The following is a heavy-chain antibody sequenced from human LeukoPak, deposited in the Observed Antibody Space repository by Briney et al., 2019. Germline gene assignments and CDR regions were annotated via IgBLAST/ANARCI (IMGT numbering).Heavy chain of an antibody. CDR1: GGSFSGYY. V-gene: IGHV4-34*01. D-gene: IGHD2-2*01. J-gene: IGHJ5*02. CDR2: INHSGST. Sequence: SETLSLTCAVYGGSFSGYYWSWIRQPPGKGLEWIGEINHSGSTNYNPSLKSRVTISVETSKNQFSLKLSSVTAADTAVYYCARGLGGYAFSWFDPWGQGTLVTVSS. CDR3: ARGLGGYAFSWFDP.